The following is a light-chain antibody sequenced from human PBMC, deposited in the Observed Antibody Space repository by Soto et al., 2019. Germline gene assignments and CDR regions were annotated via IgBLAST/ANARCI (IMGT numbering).Light chain of an antibody. Sequence: DIQLTQSPSFLSASVGDRVTITCRASQGISSDLAWYQQKPGIAPKLLIYAASTLQSGVPSRFSGSGSGTEFTLTISSLQPEDFATYYCQQRNSYPLTFGGGTKVEFK. CDR2: AAS. CDR1: QGISSD. V-gene: IGKV1-9*01. J-gene: IGKJ4*01. CDR3: QQRNSYPLT.